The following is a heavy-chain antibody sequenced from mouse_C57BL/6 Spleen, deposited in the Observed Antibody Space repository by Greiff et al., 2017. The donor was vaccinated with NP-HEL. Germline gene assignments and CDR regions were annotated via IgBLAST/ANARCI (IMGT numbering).Heavy chain of an antibody. CDR3: ARRAVVAEDY. CDR2: IYPGDGDP. J-gene: IGHJ2*01. Sequence: QVQLKQSGAELVKPGASVKISCKASGYAFSSYWMNWVKQRPGKGPEWIGQIYPGDGDPNYNGKFKGKATLTADKSSSTAYMQLSSLTSEDSAVYFCARRAVVAEDYWGQGTTLTVSS. D-gene: IGHD1-1*01. CDR1: GYAFSSYW. V-gene: IGHV1-80*01.